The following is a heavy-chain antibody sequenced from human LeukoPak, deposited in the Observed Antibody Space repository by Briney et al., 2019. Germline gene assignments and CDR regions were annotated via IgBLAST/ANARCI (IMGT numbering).Heavy chain of an antibody. V-gene: IGHV4-34*01. J-gene: IGHJ4*02. Sequence: SSETLSLTCAVYGGSFSGYYWSWIRQPPGKGLEWIGEINHSGSTNYNPSLKSRVTISVDTSKNQFSLKLSSVTAADTAVYYCARGDCSSTSCHPDYWGQGTLVTVSS. CDR3: ARGDCSSTSCHPDY. D-gene: IGHD2-2*01. CDR2: INHSGST. CDR1: GGSFSGYY.